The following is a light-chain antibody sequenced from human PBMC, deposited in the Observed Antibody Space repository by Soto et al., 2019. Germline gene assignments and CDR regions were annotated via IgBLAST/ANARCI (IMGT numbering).Light chain of an antibody. Sequence: DIQMTQTPSTLSASVGDRVTITCRASQSINIWLAWFQHTPGKAPKLLIYRPSTLQSAVPSRFRGSGSETEYTLTITSLQPDDLATYFCQDYNGYPWAFGQGTKV. CDR1: QSINIW. V-gene: IGKV1-5*03. CDR2: RPS. CDR3: QDYNGYPWA. J-gene: IGKJ1*01.